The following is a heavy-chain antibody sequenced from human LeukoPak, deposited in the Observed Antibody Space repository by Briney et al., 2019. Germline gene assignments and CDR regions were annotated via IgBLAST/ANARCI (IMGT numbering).Heavy chain of an antibody. CDR3: AREQDIVVVPAATDY. CDR2: IKQDGSEK. D-gene: IGHD2-2*01. J-gene: IGHJ4*02. V-gene: IGHV3-7*01. CDR1: GFTFSSYW. Sequence: GGSLTLSCAASGFTFSSYWMSWVRQAPGKGLEWVANIKQDGSEKYYVDSVKGRFTISRDNAKNSLYLQMNSLRAEDTAVYYCAREQDIVVVPAATDYWGQGTLVTVSS.